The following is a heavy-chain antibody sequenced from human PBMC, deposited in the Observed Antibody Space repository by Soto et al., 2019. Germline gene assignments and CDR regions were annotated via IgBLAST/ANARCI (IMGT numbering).Heavy chain of an antibody. CDR3: ARTRMEWALYFDN. CDR1: GFSFSDSG. V-gene: IGHV3-48*01. D-gene: IGHD3-3*01. Sequence: EVQLVESGGGLIQPGGSLRLSCEASGFSFSDSGMNWVRRAPGKRLEWISYISSSSRTIYYAASVEGRFTISRDNVRNSVHLQMNSLRGEDKGVYYCARTRMEWALYFDNWGLGTLVTVSS. J-gene: IGHJ4*02. CDR2: ISSSSRTI.